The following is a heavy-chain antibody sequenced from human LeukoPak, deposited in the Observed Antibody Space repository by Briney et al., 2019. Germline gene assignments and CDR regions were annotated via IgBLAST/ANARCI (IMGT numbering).Heavy chain of an antibody. D-gene: IGHD3-22*01. V-gene: IGHV3-49*03. CDR3: ARGDYDSSGYYQY. CDR2: IRSKAYGGTT. J-gene: IGHJ4*02. Sequence: PGGSLRLSCTASGFTFGDYAMSWFRQAPGKGLEWVGFIRSKAYGGTTEYAASVKGRFTISRDNAKNSLYLQMNSLRAEDTAVYYCARGDYDSSGYYQYWGQGTLVTVSS. CDR1: GFTFGDYA.